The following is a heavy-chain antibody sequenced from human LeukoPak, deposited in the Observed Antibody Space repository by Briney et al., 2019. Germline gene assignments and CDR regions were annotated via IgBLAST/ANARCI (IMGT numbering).Heavy chain of an antibody. Sequence: GGSLRLSGAASGLTFEDYAMHWVRQAPGKGLEGVAFIRYDGSNKYYADSVKGRFTISRDNSKNTLYLQMNSLRAEDTAVYYCALSSGSYGGDFDYWGQGTLVTVSS. CDR1: GLTFEDYA. CDR2: IRYDGSNK. V-gene: IGHV3-30*02. CDR3: ALSSGSYGGDFDY. D-gene: IGHD1-26*01. J-gene: IGHJ4*02.